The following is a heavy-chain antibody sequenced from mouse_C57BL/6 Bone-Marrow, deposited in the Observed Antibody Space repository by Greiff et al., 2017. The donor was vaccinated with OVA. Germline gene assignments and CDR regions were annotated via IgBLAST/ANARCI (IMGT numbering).Heavy chain of an antibody. CDR3: ARNYSNDVDY. CDR2: ISSGGSYT. D-gene: IGHD2-5*01. J-gene: IGHJ3*01. CDR1: GFTFSSYG. Sequence: EVKLVESGGDLVKPGGSLKLSCAASGFTFSSYGMSWVRQTPDKRLEWVATISSGGSYTYYPASVKGRFTISRDTAKNTQYLQMSSLKSEDTAVYYCARNYSNDVDYWGQGTLVTVSA. V-gene: IGHV5-6*02.